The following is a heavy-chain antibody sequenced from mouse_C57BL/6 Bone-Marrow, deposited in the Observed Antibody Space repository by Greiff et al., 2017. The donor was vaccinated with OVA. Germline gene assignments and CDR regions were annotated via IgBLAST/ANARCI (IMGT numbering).Heavy chain of an antibody. Sequence: EVQRVESGGGLVQPGGSLKLSCAASGFTFSDYYMYWVRQTPEKRLEWVAYISNGGGSTYYPDTVKGRFTISRDNAKNTLYLQMSRLKSEDTAMYYCAQAGYDGYFLFAYWGQGTLVTVSA. CDR1: GFTFSDYY. CDR3: AQAGYDGYFLFAY. D-gene: IGHD2-3*01. CDR2: ISNGGGST. J-gene: IGHJ3*01. V-gene: IGHV5-12*01.